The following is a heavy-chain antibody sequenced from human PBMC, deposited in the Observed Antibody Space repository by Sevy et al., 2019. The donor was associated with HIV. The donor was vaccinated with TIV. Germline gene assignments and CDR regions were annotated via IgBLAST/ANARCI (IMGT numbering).Heavy chain of an antibody. V-gene: IGHV3-30*04. CDR1: GFTFPIYS. D-gene: IGHD2-8*01. CDR3: ARVAVEYCTNDCYHRFDH. J-gene: IGHJ4*02. CDR2: ISYDGNYK. Sequence: GGSLRLSCVASGFTFPIYSVLWVRQAPDKGLEWLTLISYDGNYKYYADSVKGRFTISRDNSNNILYLQMSSLRVEDTALYFCARVAVEYCTNDCYHRFDHWGLGTVVTVSS.